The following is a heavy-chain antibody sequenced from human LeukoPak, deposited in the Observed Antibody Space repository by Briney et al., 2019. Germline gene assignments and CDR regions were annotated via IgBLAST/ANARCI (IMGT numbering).Heavy chain of an antibody. Sequence: SETLSLTCTVTGASIITRSDYWGWIRQPPGKGLEWVVYIYYGGSSYYNPSLKSRLTMSVDTDKNQFSMRLPSMTAADPALYYCASLHGYGSGRHWGQGTLVTVSS. V-gene: IGHV4-39*01. CDR2: IYYGGSS. D-gene: IGHD3-10*01. J-gene: IGHJ4*02. CDR3: ASLHGYGSGRH. CDR1: GASIITRSDY.